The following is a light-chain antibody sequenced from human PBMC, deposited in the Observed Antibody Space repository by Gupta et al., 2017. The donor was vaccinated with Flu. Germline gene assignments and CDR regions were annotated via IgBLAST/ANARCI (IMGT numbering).Light chain of an antibody. Sequence: SVTSSCTGTSSDGGGYDYVSWYQQHPGKTPKLMIYDVSKRPSGVPDRFSGSKSGNTASLTISGLQAEDEADYYCCSYAGSSYVFGTGTKVTVL. CDR1: SSDGGGYDY. CDR2: DVS. J-gene: IGLJ1*01. CDR3: CSYAGSSYV. V-gene: IGLV2-11*01.